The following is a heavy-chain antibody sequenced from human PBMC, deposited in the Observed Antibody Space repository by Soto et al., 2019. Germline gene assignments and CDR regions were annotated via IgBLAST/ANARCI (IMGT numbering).Heavy chain of an antibody. V-gene: IGHV3-66*01. CDR1: GFTVSSNY. CDR3: AISPGGNFDY. J-gene: IGHJ4*02. CDR2: IYSDGST. Sequence: GGSLRLSCAASGFTVSSNYMSWVRQAPGKGLEWVSVIYSDGSTYYADSVKGRFTIPRDNSKNTVYLQMNSLRAEDTADYYCAISPGGNFDYWGQGTLVTVSS.